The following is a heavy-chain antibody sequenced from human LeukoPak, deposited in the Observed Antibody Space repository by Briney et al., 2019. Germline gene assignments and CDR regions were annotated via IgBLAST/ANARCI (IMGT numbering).Heavy chain of an antibody. CDR2: INSDGSST. CDR1: GFTFSSYW. CDR3: AKDMGRAYYGSGTYFDY. Sequence: GGSLRLSCAASGFTFSSYWMHWVRQAPGKGLVWVSRINSDGSSTSYADSVKGRFTISRDNAKNTLYLQMNSLRAEDTAVYYCAKDMGRAYYGSGTYFDYWGQGTLVTVSS. D-gene: IGHD3-10*01. V-gene: IGHV3-74*01. J-gene: IGHJ4*02.